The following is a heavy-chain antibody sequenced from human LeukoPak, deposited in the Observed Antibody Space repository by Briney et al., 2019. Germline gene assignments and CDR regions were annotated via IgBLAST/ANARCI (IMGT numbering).Heavy chain of an antibody. CDR1: GSTFSNYA. J-gene: IGHJ2*01. CDR2: IGGSRGNT. D-gene: IGHD2-21*02. Sequence: GGSLRLSCAASGSTFSNYAMSWVRQPPGKGLEWVSAIGGSRGNTYYADSVRGRFSISRDNSKNTLYLQMNSLRAEDTAIYYCAKVNCDGHCSSNDWYFDLWGRGTLVTVSS. V-gene: IGHV3-23*01. CDR3: AKVNCDGHCSSNDWYFDL.